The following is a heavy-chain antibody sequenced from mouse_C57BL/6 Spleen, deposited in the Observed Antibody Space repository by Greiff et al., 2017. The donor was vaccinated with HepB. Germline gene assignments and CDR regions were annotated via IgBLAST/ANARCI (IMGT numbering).Heavy chain of an antibody. Sequence: QVQLQQPGAELVMPGASVKLSCKASGYTFTSYWMHWVKQRPGQGLEWIGEIDPSDSYTNYNQKFKGKSTLTVEKSSCTAYMQLSSLTSEDSAVYYCARRYDGYLYAMDYWGQGTSVTVAS. D-gene: IGHD2-3*01. V-gene: IGHV1-69*01. CDR2: IDPSDSYT. CDR1: GYTFTSYW. CDR3: ARRYDGYLYAMDY. J-gene: IGHJ4*01.